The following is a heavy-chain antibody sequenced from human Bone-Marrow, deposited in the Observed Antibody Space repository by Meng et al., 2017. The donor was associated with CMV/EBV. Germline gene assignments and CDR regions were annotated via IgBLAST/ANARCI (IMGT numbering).Heavy chain of an antibody. Sequence: SSGGYYWSWLRQHPGQGLEWMGYIYYRGRTYYNPSLKSRVTISVDTSKNQFSLKLSSVTAADPAVYYCARFGVTMVRGVIKGPFDPWGQGTLVTVSS. J-gene: IGHJ5*02. V-gene: IGHV4-31*02. CDR1: SSGGYY. CDR2: IYYRGRT. D-gene: IGHD3-10*01. CDR3: ARFGVTMVRGVIKGPFDP.